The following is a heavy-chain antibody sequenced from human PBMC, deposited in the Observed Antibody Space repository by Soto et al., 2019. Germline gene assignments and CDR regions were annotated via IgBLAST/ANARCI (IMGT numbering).Heavy chain of an antibody. J-gene: IGHJ4*02. D-gene: IGHD5-18*01. V-gene: IGHV2-5*02. CDR1: GFSLSTSGVG. Sequence: QITLKESGPTLVKPTQTLTLTCTFSGFSLSTSGVGVGWIRQPPGKALEWLGIIYWDDDKRYSPSLKSRVTITKATFKNQLVLTMTTMDPVDTATYYCAHLPWKQLWPRAPVVYWGQGTPVTVSS. CDR2: IYWDDDK. CDR3: AHLPWKQLWPRAPVVY.